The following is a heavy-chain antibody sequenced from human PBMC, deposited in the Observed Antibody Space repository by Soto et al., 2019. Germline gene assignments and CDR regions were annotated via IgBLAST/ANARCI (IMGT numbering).Heavy chain of an antibody. Sequence: SETLSLTCTVSGGSISSSSYYWGWIRQPPGKGLEWIGSIYYSGSTYYNPSLKSRVTISVDTSKNQFSLKLSSVTAADTAVYYCARPQGSGWYQSYYYYYMDVWGKGTTVTVSS. CDR2: IYYSGST. J-gene: IGHJ6*03. V-gene: IGHV4-39*01. CDR1: GGSISSSSYY. D-gene: IGHD6-19*01. CDR3: ARPQGSGWYQSYYYYYMDV.